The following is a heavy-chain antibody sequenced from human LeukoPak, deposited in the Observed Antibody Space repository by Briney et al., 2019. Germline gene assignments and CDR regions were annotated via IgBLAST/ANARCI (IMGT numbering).Heavy chain of an antibody. CDR1: GFTFSSYA. CDR3: AKELVAGPYYYYGMDV. D-gene: IGHD2-15*01. V-gene: IGHV3-23*01. J-gene: IGHJ6*02. CDR2: ISGSGGST. Sequence: GGSLRLSCAASGFTFSSYAMSWLRQAPGKGLEWVSAISGSGGSTYYADSEKGRFTISRDNSKNTLYLQMNSLRAEDTAVYCCAKELVAGPYYYYGMDVWGQGTTVTVSS.